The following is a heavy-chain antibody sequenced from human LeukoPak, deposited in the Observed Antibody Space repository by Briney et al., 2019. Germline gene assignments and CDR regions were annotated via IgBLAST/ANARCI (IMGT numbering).Heavy chain of an antibody. J-gene: IGHJ4*02. CDR2: INHGGST. V-gene: IGHV4-34*01. CDR1: GGSFSGYH. D-gene: IGHD3-10*01. CDR3: ARGDSSGTAFDY. Sequence: SETLSLTCAVYGGSFSGYHWNWIRQSRGKGREWIGEINHGGSTKYNPSLKSRVAISVDTSKSQFPLTLRSVTAADTAVYFCARGDSSGTAFDYWGQGTLVTVSS.